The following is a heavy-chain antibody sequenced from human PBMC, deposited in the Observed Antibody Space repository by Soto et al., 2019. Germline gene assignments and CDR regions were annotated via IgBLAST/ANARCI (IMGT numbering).Heavy chain of an antibody. CDR2: LYDVDGS. V-gene: IGHV3-53*01. CDR1: GFTFSSYS. D-gene: IGHD1-1*01. Sequence: LRLSWAASGFTFSSYSMNWVRQAPGRGLEWVSALYDVDGSFYSDSVKGRFTTSSDSSKTTVYLQMNDLRPADTAVYYCATWHEREHAYDVWGQGTTVTVSS. J-gene: IGHJ3*01. CDR3: ATWHEREHAYDV.